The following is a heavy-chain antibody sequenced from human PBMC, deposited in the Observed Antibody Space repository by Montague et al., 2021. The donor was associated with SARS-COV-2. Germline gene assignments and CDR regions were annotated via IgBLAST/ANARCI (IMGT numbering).Heavy chain of an antibody. Sequence: SETLSLTCTVSGGSISGYYWSWFRQSAGKGLERIGRIYNSGSTSYNPSLNSRVTMSVDTSKNQFSLALSSVTDADTAVYYCVRDQGGSNWNYPDYWGQGTLVTVSS. J-gene: IGHJ4*02. V-gene: IGHV4-4*07. CDR2: IYNSGST. CDR1: GGSISGYY. CDR3: VRDQGGSNWNYPDY. D-gene: IGHD1-20*01.